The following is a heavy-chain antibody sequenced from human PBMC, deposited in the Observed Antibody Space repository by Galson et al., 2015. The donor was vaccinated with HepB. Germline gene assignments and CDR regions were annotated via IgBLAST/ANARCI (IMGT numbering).Heavy chain of an antibody. CDR2: INTYNRNA. V-gene: IGHV1-18*01. J-gene: IGHJ5*02. CDR3: ARGAFVVGLHSTQNNWFGP. CDR1: GYTFSSYS. D-gene: IGHD2/OR15-2a*01. Sequence: SVKVSCKASGYTFSSYSITWVRQAPGQGLEWMGWINTYNRNANHAQKFQGRVTMTTGTSTSTAFMELRSLTSDDTAVYYCARGAFVVGLHSTQNNWFGPWGQGTLVTVSS.